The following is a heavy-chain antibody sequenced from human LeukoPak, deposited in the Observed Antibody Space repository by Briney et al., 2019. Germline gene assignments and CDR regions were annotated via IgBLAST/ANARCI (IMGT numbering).Heavy chain of an antibody. J-gene: IGHJ5*02. Sequence: GESLKISCKGSGYSFTSYWIGWVRQMPGKGLEGMGIIYPGGSDTRYSPSFQGQVTISADKSISTAYLQWSSLKASDTAMYYCARGPYYDSSGYPERWFDPWGQGTLVTVSS. D-gene: IGHD3-22*01. V-gene: IGHV5-51*01. CDR2: IYPGGSDT. CDR3: ARGPYYDSSGYPERWFDP. CDR1: GYSFTSYW.